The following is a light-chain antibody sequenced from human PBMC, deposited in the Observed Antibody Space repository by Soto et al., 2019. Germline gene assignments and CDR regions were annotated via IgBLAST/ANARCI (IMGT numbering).Light chain of an antibody. CDR3: LQDYDSPFT. J-gene: IGKJ3*01. CDR2: AAS. CDR1: QDLRKG. Sequence: IEMTQSPSSLSASAGDRVTITCRASQDLRKGLGWYQQKPGEAPKLVIYAASNLQSGVPSRFSGSGSGTDFTLTISSLQPEDFATYYCLQDYDSPFTFGPGTKVDIK. V-gene: IGKV1-6*01.